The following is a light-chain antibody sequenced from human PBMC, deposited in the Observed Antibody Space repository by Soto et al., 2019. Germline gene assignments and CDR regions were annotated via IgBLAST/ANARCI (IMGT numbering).Light chain of an antibody. CDR1: SSDVGGYNY. CDR2: DVS. V-gene: IGLV2-14*01. Sequence: QSVLAQPASVSGSPGQSITISCTGSSSDVGGYNYVSWYQQHPGEAPKLMIYDVSNRPSGVSDRFSGSKSGNTASLTVSGLQAEDEADYYCSSYISSTTLIFGGGTKVTVL. CDR3: SSYISSTTLI. J-gene: IGLJ2*01.